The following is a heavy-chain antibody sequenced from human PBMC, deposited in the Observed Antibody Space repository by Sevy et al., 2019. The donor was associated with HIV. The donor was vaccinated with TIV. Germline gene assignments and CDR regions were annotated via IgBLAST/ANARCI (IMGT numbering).Heavy chain of an antibody. CDR3: VSGAYYYESRTENFDY. D-gene: IGHD3-22*01. CDR1: GFTFSSYA. J-gene: IGHJ4*02. Sequence: GGSLRLSCAASGFTFSSYAMSWVRQAPGKGLEWVSAISGSGGSTYYADSVKGRFTISRDNSKNTLYLQMNSLRAEDTAVYYCVSGAYYYESRTENFDYWGQGTLVTVSS. V-gene: IGHV3-23*01. CDR2: ISGSGGST.